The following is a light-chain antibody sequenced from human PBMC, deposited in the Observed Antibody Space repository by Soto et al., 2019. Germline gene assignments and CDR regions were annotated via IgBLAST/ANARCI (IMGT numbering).Light chain of an antibody. J-gene: IGKJ4*01. CDR2: GAS. V-gene: IGKV3-15*01. Sequence: ETVMTQSPATLSVPPGERATLSCRASQSVYSNLAWYQQKPGQAPRLLIYGASTRATGLPARFSGSGSGTEFTLTISSLQSEDFAVYYCQQYQNWPLTFGGGTKVEIK. CDR3: QQYQNWPLT. CDR1: QSVYSN.